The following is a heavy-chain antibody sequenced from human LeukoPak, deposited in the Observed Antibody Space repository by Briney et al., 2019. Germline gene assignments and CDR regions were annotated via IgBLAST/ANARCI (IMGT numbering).Heavy chain of an antibody. V-gene: IGHV3-7*01. D-gene: IGHD2-2*01. Sequence: GGSLRLSCAASGFTFSNYWMSWVRQAPGKGLEWVANIKQDGSEKYYVDSVRGRFTISRDNAKNSLYLQMNSLRVEDTAVYYCARDPRGYCSSTSCQGNAFDIWGQGTLVTVSS. J-gene: IGHJ3*02. CDR3: ARDPRGYCSSTSCQGNAFDI. CDR2: IKQDGSEK. CDR1: GFTFSNYW.